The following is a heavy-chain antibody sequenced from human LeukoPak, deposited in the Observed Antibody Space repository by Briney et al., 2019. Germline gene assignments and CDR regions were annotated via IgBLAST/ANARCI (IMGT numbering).Heavy chain of an antibody. Sequence: GGSLRLSCVASGFTFSSYWMSWVRQAPGKGLEWVAHIKEDESDEYYVDSVRGRFTASRDNAKNSVNLQMNSLRVEDTAVYYCARWRGRQSEFDYWGQGTLVTVSS. D-gene: IGHD1-1*01. CDR2: IKEDESDE. J-gene: IGHJ4*02. V-gene: IGHV3-7*01. CDR1: GFTFSSYW. CDR3: ARWRGRQSEFDY.